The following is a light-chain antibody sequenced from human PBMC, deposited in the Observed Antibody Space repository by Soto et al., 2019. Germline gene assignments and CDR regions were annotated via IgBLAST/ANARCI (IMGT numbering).Light chain of an antibody. J-gene: IGLJ1*01. Sequence: QSVLTQPASVSGSPGQSITISCTGPSSDVGGYNYVSWYQQHPGKAPKLMIYDVSNRPSGVSNRFSGSKSGNTASLTISGLQAEDEADYYCCSYTSSSTYVFGTGTKVTVL. CDR1: SSDVGGYNY. CDR2: DVS. V-gene: IGLV2-14*01. CDR3: CSYTSSSTYV.